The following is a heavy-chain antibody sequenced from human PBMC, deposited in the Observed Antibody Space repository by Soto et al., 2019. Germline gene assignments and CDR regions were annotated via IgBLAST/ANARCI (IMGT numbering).Heavy chain of an antibody. Sequence: GGSLRLSCAASGFTFDDYAMHWVRQAPGKGLEWVSGISWNSGSIGYADSVKGRFINSRDNAKNSLYLQMNSLRAEDTALYYCAKVPLGATGAFDIWGQGTMVTVSS. CDR1: GFTFDDYA. D-gene: IGHD1-26*01. CDR3: AKVPLGATGAFDI. V-gene: IGHV3-9*01. CDR2: ISWNSGSI. J-gene: IGHJ3*02.